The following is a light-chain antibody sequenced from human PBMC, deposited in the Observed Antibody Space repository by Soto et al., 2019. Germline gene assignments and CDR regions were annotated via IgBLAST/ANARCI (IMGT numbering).Light chain of an antibody. J-gene: IGKJ5*01. Sequence: EILLTQSPSTLSLSPGERATLSCRASHSVSSYLAWYQHKPGQAPRLLIYDASTRAAAIPARFSGSGSGTDFTLTISSLQSEDFAVYYCHQYNNWRSITFGQGTRLEI. CDR2: DAS. CDR3: HQYNNWRSIT. CDR1: HSVSSY. V-gene: IGKV3-15*01.